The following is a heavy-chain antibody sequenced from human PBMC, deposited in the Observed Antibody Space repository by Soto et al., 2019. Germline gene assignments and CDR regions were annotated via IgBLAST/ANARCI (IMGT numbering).Heavy chain of an antibody. CDR1: GFTFSSYS. CDR2: ISADGART. V-gene: IGHV3-23*01. Sequence: TGGSLRLSCAASGFTFSSYSMTWVRQGPEKGLEWVSEISADGARTYYADSVKGRFTVSRDNSKNTVYLQMNSLRAEDTAVYYCAQNFDYWGQGTLVTVSS. CDR3: AQNFDY. J-gene: IGHJ4*02.